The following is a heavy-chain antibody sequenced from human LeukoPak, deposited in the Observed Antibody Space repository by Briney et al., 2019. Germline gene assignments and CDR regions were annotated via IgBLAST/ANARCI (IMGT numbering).Heavy chain of an antibody. CDR1: GGSISSGGYS. J-gene: IGHJ3*02. CDR3: ARAVHAFDI. V-gene: IGHV4-30-2*01. CDR2: IYHSGST. Sequence: ASQTLSLTCAVSGGSISSGGYSWSWIRQPPGKGLEWIGYIYHSGSTYYNPSLKSRVTISVDRSKNQFSLKLSSVTAADTAVYYCARAVHAFDIWGQGTMVTVSS.